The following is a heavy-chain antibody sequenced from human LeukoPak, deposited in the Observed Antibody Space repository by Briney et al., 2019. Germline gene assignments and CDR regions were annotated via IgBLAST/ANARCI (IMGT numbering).Heavy chain of an antibody. CDR3: ARTSVHYGDYEVDYYYYYYMDV. V-gene: IGHV3-20*04. J-gene: IGHJ6*03. CDR1: GFTFVDYG. CDR2: INWNGGST. Sequence: GGSLRLSCAASGFTFVDYGMSWVRQAPGKGLEWVSGINWNGGSTGYADSVKGRFTISRDNAKNSLYLQMNSLRAEDTALYYCARTSVHYGDYEVDYYYYYYMDVWGKGTTVTVSS. D-gene: IGHD4-17*01.